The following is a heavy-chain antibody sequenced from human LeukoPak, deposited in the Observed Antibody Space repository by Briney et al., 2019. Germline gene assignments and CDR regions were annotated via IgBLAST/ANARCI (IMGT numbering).Heavy chain of an antibody. CDR1: GFTFSSYA. Sequence: GGSLRLSCAASGFTFSSYAMSWVRQAQGKGLEWVAVIWYVGSNKYYADSVEGRFTISRDNSKNTLYLQMNSLRAEDTAVYYCAKVHNSGSFPELDYWGQGTLVTVSS. CDR3: AKVHNSGSFPELDY. V-gene: IGHV3-33*06. D-gene: IGHD1-26*01. J-gene: IGHJ4*02. CDR2: IWYVGSNK.